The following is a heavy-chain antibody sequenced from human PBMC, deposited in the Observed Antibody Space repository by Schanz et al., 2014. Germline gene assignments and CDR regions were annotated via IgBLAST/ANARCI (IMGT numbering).Heavy chain of an antibody. D-gene: IGHD6-25*01. J-gene: IGHJ4*02. V-gene: IGHV3-23*04. CDR3: ARIGGSVFDY. CDR2: INGSSSST. Sequence: EVQLVESGGGLVKPGGSLRLSCAASGFSFGTYAMSWVRQAPGKGLEWVTAINGSSSSTYYADSVKGRFTISRDNSKNTLYLQMNSLRAEDAAVYYCARIGGSVFDYWAQGTLXTVSS. CDR1: GFSFGTYA.